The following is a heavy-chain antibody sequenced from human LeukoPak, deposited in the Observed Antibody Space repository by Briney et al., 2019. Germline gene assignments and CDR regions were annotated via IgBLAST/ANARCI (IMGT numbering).Heavy chain of an antibody. CDR2: INPSGGST. CDR1: GYTFTSYY. D-gene: IGHD3-22*01. J-gene: IGHJ6*02. Sequence: ASVKVSCTASGYTFTSYYMHWVRQAPGQGLEWMGIINPSGGSTSYAQKFQGRVTMTRDTSTSTVYMELSSLRSEDTAVYYCARETNRYDSSGYYSVGLTYYYYYGMDVWGQGTTVTVSS. CDR3: ARETNRYDSSGYYSVGLTYYYYYGMDV. V-gene: IGHV1-46*01.